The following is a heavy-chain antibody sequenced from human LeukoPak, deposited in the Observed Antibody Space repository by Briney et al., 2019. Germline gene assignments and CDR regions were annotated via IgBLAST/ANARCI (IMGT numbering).Heavy chain of an antibody. J-gene: IGHJ4*02. Sequence: SGPTLVNPTQTLTLTCTFSGFSLSTSGMGVGWIRQPPGKALEWLALIFWDDDKRYSPSLRSKLTITKDTSKNQVVLTMTNMDPVDTATYYCARRYGSGSYVGYWGQGTLVTVSS. CDR2: IFWDDDK. D-gene: IGHD3-10*01. CDR3: ARRYGSGSYVGY. CDR1: GFSLSTSGMG. V-gene: IGHV2-5*02.